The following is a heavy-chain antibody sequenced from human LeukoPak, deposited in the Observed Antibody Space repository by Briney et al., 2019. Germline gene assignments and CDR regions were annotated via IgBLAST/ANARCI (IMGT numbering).Heavy chain of an antibody. CDR3: ARRGYSGYDSIAAAGAPYYYYMDV. D-gene: IGHD5-12*01. CDR2: IGAYNGNT. V-gene: IGHV1-18*01. J-gene: IGHJ6*03. CDR1: GYTFTSYG. Sequence: GASVKVSCKASGYTFTSYGISWVRQAPGQGLEWMGWIGAYNGNTNYAQKLQGRVTMTTDTSTSTAYMELRSLRSDDTAVYYCARRGYSGYDSIAAAGAPYYYYMDVWGKGTTVTISS.